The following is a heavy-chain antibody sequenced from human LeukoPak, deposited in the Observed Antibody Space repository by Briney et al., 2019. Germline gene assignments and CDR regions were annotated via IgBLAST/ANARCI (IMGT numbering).Heavy chain of an antibody. V-gene: IGHV3-15*01. J-gene: IGHJ4*02. CDR1: GFTVSNAW. D-gene: IGHD2-2*01. CDR2: IKSKADGGTT. Sequence: GGSLRLSCAVSGFTVSNAWMNWVRQAPGKGLEWVGRIKSKADGGTTDYAAPVKGRFTISRDDSKNTLYLQMNSLKTEDTAVYYCTTGEGYCSTTSCHRVDYWGQGTLVTVSS. CDR3: TTGEGYCSTTSCHRVDY.